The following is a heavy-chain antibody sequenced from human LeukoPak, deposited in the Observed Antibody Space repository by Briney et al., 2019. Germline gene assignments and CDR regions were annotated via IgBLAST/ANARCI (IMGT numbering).Heavy chain of an antibody. J-gene: IGHJ3*02. CDR3: ARTRYDLSGCAFDI. V-gene: IGHV3-30-3*01. CDR2: ISYDGSNK. Sequence: GRSLRLSCAASGFTFSSYAMHWVRQAPGKGLEWVAVISYDGSNKYYADSVKGRFTISRDNSKNTLYLQMNSLRAEDTAVYYCARTRYDLSGCAFDIWGQGTMVTVSS. D-gene: IGHD5-12*01. CDR1: GFTFSSYA.